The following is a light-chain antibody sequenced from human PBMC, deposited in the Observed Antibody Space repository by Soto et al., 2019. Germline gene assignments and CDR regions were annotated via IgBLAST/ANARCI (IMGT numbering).Light chain of an antibody. CDR3: AAWDDSLSGYV. CDR1: SSNLGAPYD. J-gene: IGLJ1*01. CDR2: SNN. Sequence: QSVLTQPPSVSGAPGQTVIISCSGSSSNLGAPYDVNWYRQLPGTVPRLLIYSNNQWPSGVPDRFSGSKSGTSASLAISGLRSEDEADYYCAAWDDSLSGYVFGTGTKVTVL. V-gene: IGLV1-47*02.